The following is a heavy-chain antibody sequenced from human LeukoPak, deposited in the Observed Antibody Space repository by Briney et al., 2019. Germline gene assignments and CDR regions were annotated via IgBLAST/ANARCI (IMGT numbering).Heavy chain of an antibody. CDR3: ARDYYGCFDY. J-gene: IGHJ4*02. V-gene: IGHV3-48*02. CDR1: EFTFSTSS. D-gene: IGHD3-10*01. Sequence: GCPLRLSCAASEFTFSTSSMNWVRQAPGKGLEWVSYISGSSSTIYYADSVKGRFTISRDNAKNSLYLQMNSLRDEGTAVYYCARDYYGCFDYWGQGILVTVSS. CDR2: ISGSSSTI.